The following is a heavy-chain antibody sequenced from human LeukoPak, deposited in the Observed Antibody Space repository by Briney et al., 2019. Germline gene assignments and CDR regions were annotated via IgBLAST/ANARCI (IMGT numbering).Heavy chain of an antibody. J-gene: IGHJ6*03. D-gene: IGHD3-10*01. CDR3: ARKGMVRGVIITSWGYYYYVDV. Sequence: PSETLSLTCTVSGGSISSSSYYWGWIRQPPGKGLEWIGSIYYSGSTYYNPSLKSRVTISVDTSKNQFSLKLSSVTAADTAVYYCARKGMVRGVIITSWGYYYYVDVWGKGTTVTISS. V-gene: IGHV4-39*07. CDR2: IYYSGST. CDR1: GGSISSSSYY.